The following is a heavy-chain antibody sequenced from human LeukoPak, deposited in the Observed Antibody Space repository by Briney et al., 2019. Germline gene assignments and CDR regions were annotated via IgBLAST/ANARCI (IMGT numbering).Heavy chain of an antibody. CDR3: ARFNGVATIRSLISDAFDI. Sequence: SETLSHTCAVYGGSFSGYYWSWIRQPPGKGLEWIGEINHSGSTNYNPSLKSRVTISVDTSKNQFSLKLSSVTAADTAVYYCARFNGVATIRSLISDAFDIWGQGTMVTVSS. CDR1: GGSFSGYY. CDR2: INHSGST. J-gene: IGHJ3*02. V-gene: IGHV4-34*01. D-gene: IGHD5-24*01.